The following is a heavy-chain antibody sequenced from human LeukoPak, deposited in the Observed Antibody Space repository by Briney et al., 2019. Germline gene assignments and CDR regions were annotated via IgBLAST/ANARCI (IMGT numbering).Heavy chain of an antibody. V-gene: IGHV4-39*07. Sequence: KPSETLSLTCSVSGDSISSSGYYWGWIRQPPGKGLEWIGSMYYGGNTYYNASLKSRVTISVDTSKNLFFLKLNSVTAADTGVYYCARSKNGKCDYWGQGTLVTVSS. J-gene: IGHJ4*02. CDR3: ARSKNGKCDY. CDR2: MYYGGNT. D-gene: IGHD1-26*01. CDR1: GDSISSSGYY.